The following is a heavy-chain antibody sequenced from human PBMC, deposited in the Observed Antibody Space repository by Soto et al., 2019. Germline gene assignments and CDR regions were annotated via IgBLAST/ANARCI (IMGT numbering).Heavy chain of an antibody. Sequence: VGSLRLSCAASGFTFSNAWMSWVRQAPGKGLEWVGRIKSKTDGGTTDYAAPVKGRFTISRDDSKNTLYLQMKSLKTEDTAVYYCTTSIVGIVVVITSGSAFDIWGQGTMVTVSS. D-gene: IGHD3-22*01. CDR1: GFTFSNAW. CDR3: TTSIVGIVVVITSGSAFDI. V-gene: IGHV3-15*01. CDR2: IKSKTDGGTT. J-gene: IGHJ3*02.